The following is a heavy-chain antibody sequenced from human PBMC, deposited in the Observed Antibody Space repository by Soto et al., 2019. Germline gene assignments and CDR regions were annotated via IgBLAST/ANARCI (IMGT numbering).Heavy chain of an antibody. V-gene: IGHV1-46*01. CDR2: INPSGGST. CDR1: GYTFTSYY. D-gene: IGHD1-7*01. Sequence: GASVKVSCKASGYTFTSYYMHWVRQAPGQGLEWMGIINPSGGSTSYAQKVQGRVTMTRDTSTSTVYMELSSLRSEDTAVYYCAPETGGTTGFDYWGQGTLVTVSS. CDR3: APETGGTTGFDY. J-gene: IGHJ4*02.